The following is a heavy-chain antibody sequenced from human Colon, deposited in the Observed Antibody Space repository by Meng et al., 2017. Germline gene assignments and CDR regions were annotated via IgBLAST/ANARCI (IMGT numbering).Heavy chain of an antibody. D-gene: IGHD6-13*01. CDR2: IYTSGTT. V-gene: IGHV4-4*07. Sequence: SETLSLTCPVSGGSLHGHFWSWIRQPAGKGLEWIRRIYTSGTTNYNPSLKSRVTMSIDTSRTPFSLKVSSVTAADTAVYYCVRMTRDSSNWYVDFWGQGTLVTVSS. J-gene: IGHJ4*02. CDR3: VRMTRDSSNWYVDF. CDR1: GGSLHGHF.